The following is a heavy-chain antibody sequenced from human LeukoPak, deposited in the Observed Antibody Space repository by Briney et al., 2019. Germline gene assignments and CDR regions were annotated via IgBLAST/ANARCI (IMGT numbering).Heavy chain of an antibody. D-gene: IGHD3-16*01. J-gene: IGHJ3*02. V-gene: IGHV3-64*01. Sequence: GGSLRLSCAASGFNLRRYAIHWVRQAPGKGLEHVSAISGGGGTKSYAQSLKGKCTISRDNSKKMAYLQLGGLKTEDMAVYYCARGDTSLGGAFDIWGQGTMVTVSP. CDR1: GFNLRRYA. CDR2: ISGGGGTK. CDR3: ARGDTSLGGAFDI.